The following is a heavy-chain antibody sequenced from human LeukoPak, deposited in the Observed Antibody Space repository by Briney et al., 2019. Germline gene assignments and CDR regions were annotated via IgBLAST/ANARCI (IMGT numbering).Heavy chain of an antibody. D-gene: IGHD6-13*01. CDR3: ARDLADSSSWSDY. Sequence: RGGSLRLSCAASGFTFSSYAMHWVRQAPGKGLEWAAVISYDGSNKYYADSVKGRFTISRDNSKNTLYLQMNSLRAEDTAVYYCARDLADSSSWSDYWGQGTLVTVSS. J-gene: IGHJ4*02. V-gene: IGHV3-30-3*01. CDR1: GFTFSSYA. CDR2: ISYDGSNK.